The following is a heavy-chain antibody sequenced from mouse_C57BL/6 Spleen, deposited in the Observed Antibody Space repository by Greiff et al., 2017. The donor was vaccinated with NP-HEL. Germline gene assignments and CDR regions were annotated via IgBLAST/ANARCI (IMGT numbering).Heavy chain of an antibody. Sequence: VQLVESGPGLVQPSQSLSITCTVSGFSLTSYGVHWVRQSPGKGLEWLGVIWSGGSTDYNAAFISRLSISKDNSKSQVFFKMNSLQADDTAIYYCAINDGYYKDWYFDVWGTGTTVTVSS. CDR1: GFSLTSYG. J-gene: IGHJ1*03. CDR3: AINDGYYKDWYFDV. D-gene: IGHD2-3*01. CDR2: IWSGGST. V-gene: IGHV2-2*01.